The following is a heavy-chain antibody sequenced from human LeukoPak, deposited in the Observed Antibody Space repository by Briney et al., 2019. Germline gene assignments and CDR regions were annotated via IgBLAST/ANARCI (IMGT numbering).Heavy chain of an antibody. CDR2: IWYDGSNK. Sequence: GGSLRLSCAASGFTFSSYGMHWVRQAPGKGLEWVAVIWYDGSNKYYADSVKGRFTISRDNSKNTLYLQMNSLRAEDTAVYYCARGSYYYDNNHPRDAFDIWGQGTMVTVSS. V-gene: IGHV3-33*01. CDR3: ARGSYYYDNNHPRDAFDI. CDR1: GFTFSSYG. J-gene: IGHJ3*02. D-gene: IGHD3-22*01.